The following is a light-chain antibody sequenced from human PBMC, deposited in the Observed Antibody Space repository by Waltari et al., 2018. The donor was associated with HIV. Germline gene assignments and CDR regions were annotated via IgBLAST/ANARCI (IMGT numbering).Light chain of an antibody. Sequence: QSVLTQPPSASGTPGQRVTISCSGSSSNIGSNYVYWYQQLPGTAPKLLISRSNQRPAGIPDRFSGSKAGTSASLAISGLRSEDEADYYCAAWDDSLSGPVFGGGTKLTVL. CDR1: SSNIGSNY. CDR2: RSN. J-gene: IGLJ3*02. CDR3: AAWDDSLSGPV. V-gene: IGLV1-47*01.